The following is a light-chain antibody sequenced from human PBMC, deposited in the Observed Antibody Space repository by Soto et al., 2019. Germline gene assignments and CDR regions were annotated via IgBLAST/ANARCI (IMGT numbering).Light chain of an antibody. V-gene: IGLV2-23*02. CDR3: CSYAGGSTLV. Sequence: QSVLTQPASVSGSPGQSITISCTGSSSDVGKYNLVSWYQQHPGKAPKFMIYEVTKRPSGVSNRFSGSKSGNTASLTISGLQAEDEANYYCCSYAGGSTLVFGGGTKLTVL. CDR2: EVT. J-gene: IGLJ2*01. CDR1: SSDVGKYNL.